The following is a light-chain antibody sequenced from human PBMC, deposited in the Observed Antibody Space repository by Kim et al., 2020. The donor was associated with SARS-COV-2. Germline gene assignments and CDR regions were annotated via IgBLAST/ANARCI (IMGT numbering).Light chain of an antibody. CDR2: LGS. CDR3: MQALQTPWT. V-gene: IGKV2-28*01. Sequence: DIVMTQSPLSLPVTPGEPASISCRSSQSLVHSNGHNYLSWYLQKPGQSPQLLIYLGSNRASGVPARFSGSGSGTDFTLKISGVEAEDVGVYYCMQALQTPWTFGQGTKLEI. CDR1: QSLVHSNGHNY. J-gene: IGKJ2*02.